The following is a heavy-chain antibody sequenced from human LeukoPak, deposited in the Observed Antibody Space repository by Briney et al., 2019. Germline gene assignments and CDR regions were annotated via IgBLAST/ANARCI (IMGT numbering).Heavy chain of an antibody. CDR1: GGSFSGYY. D-gene: IGHD4-17*01. CDR2: INHSGST. V-gene: IGHV4-34*01. Sequence: PSETLSLTCAVYGGSFSGYYWSWIRQPPGKGLEWIGEINHSGSTNYNPSLKSRVTISVDTSKNQFSLKLSSVTAADTAVYYCARGYGDYVYGYWGQGTLVTVSS. CDR3: ARGYGDYVYGY. J-gene: IGHJ4*02.